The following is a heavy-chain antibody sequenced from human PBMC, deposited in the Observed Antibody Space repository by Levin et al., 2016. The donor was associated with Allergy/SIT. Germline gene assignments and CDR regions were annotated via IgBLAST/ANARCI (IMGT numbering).Heavy chain of an antibody. CDR2: IYYSGST. CDR3: ARHKFGTLNSGWYY. Sequence: SETLSLTCTVSGDSISGNTYYWGWIRQPPGKGLEWIGSIYYSGSTYYNPSLKSRVTISVDTSKNQFSLRLSSVTAADTAVYYCARHKFGTLNSGWYYWGQGTLVTVSS. V-gene: IGHV4-39*01. J-gene: IGHJ4*02. D-gene: IGHD6-19*01. CDR1: GDSISGNTYY.